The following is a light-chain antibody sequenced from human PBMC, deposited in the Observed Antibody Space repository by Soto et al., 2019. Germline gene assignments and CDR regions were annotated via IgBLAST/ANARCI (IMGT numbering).Light chain of an antibody. CDR2: GAS. CDR1: QSLSSTY. J-gene: IGKJ1*01. Sequence: EIVLTQSPGTLSLSSGERATLSCRASQSLSSTYLAWYQQRPGQTPRLLIYGASSRATGIPDRFSGSGSGTDFTLTIRRLEPEDFAMYYCQQYGDSPRTFGQGTKVEIK. CDR3: QQYGDSPRT. V-gene: IGKV3-20*01.